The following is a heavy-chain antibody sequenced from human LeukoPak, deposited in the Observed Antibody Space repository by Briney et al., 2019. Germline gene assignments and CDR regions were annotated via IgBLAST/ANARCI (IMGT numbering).Heavy chain of an antibody. CDR2: IIPIFGTA. CDR1: GGTFSSYA. J-gene: IGHJ6*02. CDR3: ARGPISDRLIAAAGTGDLYYYYGMDV. Sequence: GSSVKVSCKASGGTFSSYAISWVRQAPGQGLEWMGGIIPIFGTANYAQKFQGRVTITADKSTSTAYMELSSLRSEDTAVYYCARGPISDRLIAAAGTGDLYYYYGMDVWGQGTTVTVSS. V-gene: IGHV1-69*06. D-gene: IGHD6-13*01.